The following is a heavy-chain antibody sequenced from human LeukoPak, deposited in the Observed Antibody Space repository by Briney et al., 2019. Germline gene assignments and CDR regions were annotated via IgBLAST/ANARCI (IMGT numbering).Heavy chain of an antibody. J-gene: IGHJ4*02. D-gene: IGHD3-10*01. Sequence: PSETLSLTCTVSGGSISSYYWSWIRQPPGKGLEWIGYIYYSGSTNYNPSLKSRVAISVDTSKNQFSLKLSSVTVADTAVYYCARLPAGSGSLSYFDYWGQGTLATVSS. CDR1: GGSISSYY. CDR2: IYYSGST. CDR3: ARLPAGSGSLSYFDY. V-gene: IGHV4-59*08.